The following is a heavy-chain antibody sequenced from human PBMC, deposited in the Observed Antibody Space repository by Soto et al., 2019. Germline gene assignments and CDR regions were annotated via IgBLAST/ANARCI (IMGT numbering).Heavy chain of an antibody. Sequence: GGSLRLSCAGSGFTFRNYGMQWVRQAPGKGLEWVAHITSGLTTHYADFVQGRFTISRDNAKNSLYLEIYDLRDEDTAVYYCARDSSHGVAVGGLDSWGQGTLVTVPQ. CDR3: ARDSSHGVAVGGLDS. J-gene: IGHJ4*02. CDR2: ITSGLTT. CDR1: GFTFRNYG. V-gene: IGHV3-48*02. D-gene: IGHD3-3*01.